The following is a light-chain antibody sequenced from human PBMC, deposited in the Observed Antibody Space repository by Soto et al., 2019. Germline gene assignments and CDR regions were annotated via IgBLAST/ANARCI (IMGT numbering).Light chain of an antibody. CDR1: SSDVGGYDY. V-gene: IGLV2-14*03. CDR2: DVS. CDR3: SSYTSSSLYV. Sequence: QSALTQPASVSGSPGQWITISCPGTSSDVGGYDYVSWYQHHPGKAPKLMIYDVSNRPSGVSNRFSGSKSGNTASLTISGHKAEDEDDYYCSSYTSSSLYVFGTGTKLTVL. J-gene: IGLJ1*01.